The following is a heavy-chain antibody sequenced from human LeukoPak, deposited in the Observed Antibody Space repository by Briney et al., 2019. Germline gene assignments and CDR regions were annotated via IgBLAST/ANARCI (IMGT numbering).Heavy chain of an antibody. V-gene: IGHV4-39*07. D-gene: IGHD6-19*01. CDR3: ARDGGAVAGPEPTVYYYYGMDV. J-gene: IGHJ6*02. CDR2: IYDSGST. Sequence: KPSETLSLTCTVSGGSIRSSYYYWGWIRQPPGKGLEWIGSIYDSGSTYYNPSLKSRVTISVDTSKNQFSLKLSSVTAADTAVYYCARDGGAVAGPEPTVYYYYGMDVWGQGTTVTVSS. CDR1: GGSIRSSYYY.